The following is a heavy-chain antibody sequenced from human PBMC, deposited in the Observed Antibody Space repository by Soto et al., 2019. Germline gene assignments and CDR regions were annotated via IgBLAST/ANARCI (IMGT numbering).Heavy chain of an antibody. J-gene: IGHJ4*02. CDR2: ISYVGSNK. V-gene: IGHV3-30*18. CDR3: AKDTYYHDSSGYYVFDY. CDR1: GFTFTDYG. D-gene: IGHD3-22*01. Sequence: QVQLVESGGGVVQPGRSLRLCCADSGFTFTDYGMRWVRQAPGKGLEWVAVISYVGSNKNYADSVKGRFTISRDNSKNTLYLQMNSLRAEDTAVYYCAKDTYYHDSSGYYVFDYWGQGTLVTVSS.